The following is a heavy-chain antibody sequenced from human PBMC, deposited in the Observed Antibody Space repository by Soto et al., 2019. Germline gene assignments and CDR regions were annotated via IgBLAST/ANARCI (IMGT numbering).Heavy chain of an antibody. CDR2: ISYDGSNK. CDR1: GFTFSSYA. V-gene: IGHV3-30-3*01. Sequence: GGSLRLSCAASGFTFSSYAMHWVRQAPGKGLEWVAVISYDGSNKYYADSVKGRFTISRDNSKNTLYLQMNSLRAEDTAVYYCARSYCTNGLCYSYYYFHLDAWGQGTSVTVSS. D-gene: IGHD2-8*01. CDR3: ARSYCTNGLCYSYYYFHLDA. J-gene: IGHJ6*02.